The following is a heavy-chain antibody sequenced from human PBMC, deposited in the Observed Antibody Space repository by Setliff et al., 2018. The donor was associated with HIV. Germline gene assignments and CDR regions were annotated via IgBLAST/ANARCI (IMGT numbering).Heavy chain of an antibody. CDR1: GFTLSDHF. CDR2: IKSKTDGGTT. V-gene: IGHV3-15*01. CDR3: TRSRYNWNSPFDP. Sequence: GGSLRLSCAASGFTLSDHFMDWVRQAPGKGLEWVGRIKSKTDGGTTDYAEPVKGRFTISRDDSKNTLYLQMNSLKTEDTAVYYCTRSRYNWNSPFDPWGQGTLVTVSS. J-gene: IGHJ5*02. D-gene: IGHD1-7*01.